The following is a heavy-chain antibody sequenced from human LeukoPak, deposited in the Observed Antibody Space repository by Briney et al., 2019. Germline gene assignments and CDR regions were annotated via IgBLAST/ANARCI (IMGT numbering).Heavy chain of an antibody. J-gene: IGHJ4*02. CDR3: ARGLVGATAGY. Sequence: SETLSLTCAVYGESFSGYYWSWIRQPPGKGLEWIGEINHSGSTNYNPSLKSRVTISVDTSKNQFSLKLSSVTAADTAVYYCARGLVGATAGYWGQGTLVTVSS. CDR2: INHSGST. CDR1: GESFSGYY. D-gene: IGHD1-26*01. V-gene: IGHV4-34*01.